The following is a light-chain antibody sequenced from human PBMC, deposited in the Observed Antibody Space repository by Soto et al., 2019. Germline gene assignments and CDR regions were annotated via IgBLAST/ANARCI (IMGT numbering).Light chain of an antibody. CDR3: QQYYSSPYT. CDR2: WAS. V-gene: IGKV4-1*01. J-gene: IGKJ2*01. Sequence: DIVMTQSPDFLAVSLGERATINCKSSQSVLSNSNNKHYLAWYQQKAGQPPKLLIYWASTRESGVPDRLSGSGSWTDFTLTISSLQAEDVAVYYCQQYYSSPYTFGQGTKVEIK. CDR1: QSVLSNSNNKHY.